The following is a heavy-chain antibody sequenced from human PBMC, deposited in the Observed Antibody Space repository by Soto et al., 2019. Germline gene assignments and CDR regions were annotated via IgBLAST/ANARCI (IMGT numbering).Heavy chain of an antibody. D-gene: IGHD6-6*01. J-gene: IGHJ5*02. CDR2: INAHSGGT. CDR1: GFSFTGYY. CDR3: AKDLTRQLAYWLDP. Sequence: ASVKVSCKASGFSFTGYYIHWLRQAPGQGLEWMGWINAHSGGTEYAQKFQGRVTLTRDTSIATAYLTLTSLTSDDTALYYCAKDLTRQLAYWLDPRGQGTHVTVPS. V-gene: IGHV1-2*02.